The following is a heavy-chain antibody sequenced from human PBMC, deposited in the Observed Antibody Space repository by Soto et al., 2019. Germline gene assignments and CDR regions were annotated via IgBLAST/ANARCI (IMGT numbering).Heavy chain of an antibody. Sequence: TSETLSLSCAVSGGSTSSGGYSWSWIRQLPGKGLEWIGYIYHSGSTYYNPSLKSRVTISVDRSKNQFSLKLSSVTAADTAVYYCARATDYDFWSGYYTPAWFDPWGQGTLVTVSS. CDR2: IYHSGST. CDR3: ARATDYDFWSGYYTPAWFDP. J-gene: IGHJ5*02. V-gene: IGHV4-30-2*01. CDR1: GGSTSSGGYS. D-gene: IGHD3-3*01.